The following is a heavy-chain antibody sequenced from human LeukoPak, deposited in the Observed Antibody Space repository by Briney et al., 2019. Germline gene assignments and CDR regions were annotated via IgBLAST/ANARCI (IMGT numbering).Heavy chain of an antibody. V-gene: IGHV1-46*01. D-gene: IGHD2-15*01. CDR3: ARASWVDYFDY. CDR2: INPSGGST. Sequence: ASVKVSCKASGYTFTSYYMHWVRQAPGQGLEWMGIINPSGGSTSYAQKFQGRVTMTRDTSTSTVYMKLSSLRSEDTAVYYCARASWVDYFDYWGQGTLVTVSS. CDR1: GYTFTSYY. J-gene: IGHJ4*02.